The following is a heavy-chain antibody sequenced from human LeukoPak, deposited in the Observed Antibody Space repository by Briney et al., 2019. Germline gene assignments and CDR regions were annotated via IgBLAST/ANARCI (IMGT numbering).Heavy chain of an antibody. D-gene: IGHD6-6*01. Sequence: SVKVSCKASGYTFTGYYMHWVRQAPGQGLEWMGWIIPIFGTANYAQKFQGRVTITADKSTSTAYMELSSLRSEDTAVYYCATEGGGIAARQCLDYWGQGTLVTVSS. V-gene: IGHV1-69*06. J-gene: IGHJ4*02. CDR3: ATEGGGIAARQCLDY. CDR1: GYTFTGYY. CDR2: IIPIFGTA.